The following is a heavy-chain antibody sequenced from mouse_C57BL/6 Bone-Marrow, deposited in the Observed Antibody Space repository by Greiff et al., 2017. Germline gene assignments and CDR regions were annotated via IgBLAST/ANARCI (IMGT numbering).Heavy chain of an antibody. Sequence: QVQLQQPGAELVKPGASVTLSCKASGYTFTGYWITWVKQRPGHGLEWIGDIYPTSGRTHYNEKFKSKAILTADTSSNTAYMQLSSLTSEDSAVFYCARSRYLGGSCYYWCQGTTLTVS. J-gene: IGHJ2*01. D-gene: IGHD3-1*01. CDR2: IYPTSGRT. V-gene: IGHV1-55*01. CDR3: ARSRYLGGSCYY. CDR1: GYTFTGYW.